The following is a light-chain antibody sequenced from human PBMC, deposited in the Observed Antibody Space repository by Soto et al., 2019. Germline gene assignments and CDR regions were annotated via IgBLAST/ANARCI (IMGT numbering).Light chain of an antibody. Sequence: DIQMTQSPSTLPASLVDRVTSTCRASQSISSWLAWYQQKPGKAPKLLIYDASSLESGVPSRFSGSGSGTEFTLTINSLQPDDFTTYYCQQYNTYWTFGQGTKVDIK. CDR1: QSISSW. V-gene: IGKV1-5*01. J-gene: IGKJ1*01. CDR2: DAS. CDR3: QQYNTYWT.